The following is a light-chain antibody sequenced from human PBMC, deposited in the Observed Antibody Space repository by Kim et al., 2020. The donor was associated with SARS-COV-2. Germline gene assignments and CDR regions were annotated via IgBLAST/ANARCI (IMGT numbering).Light chain of an antibody. CDR3: QVWDTPSDHFV. Sequence: SYELTQPPSVSVASGKTARITCGGNNIGSKSVQWYQQKPGQAPVVVIKDDSDRPSGIPERFSGSNSGNTATLTISRVEAGDEADYYCQVWDTPSDHFVFGAGTKVTVL. V-gene: IGLV3-21*04. CDR1: NIGSKS. CDR2: DDS. J-gene: IGLJ1*01.